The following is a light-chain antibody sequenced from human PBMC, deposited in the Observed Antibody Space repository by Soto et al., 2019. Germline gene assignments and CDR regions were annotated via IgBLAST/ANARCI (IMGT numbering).Light chain of an antibody. CDR3: QQYNNWPQT. CDR1: QSVSNN. V-gene: IGKV3-15*01. CDR2: GAS. Sequence: EIVMTQSPATLSVSPGETATLSFRASQSVSNNVAWYQQKPGQAPRLLILGASTRATGIPARFSGSGSGTEFTLTISSLQSEDFAVYYCQQYNNWPQTFGQGTKVDIK. J-gene: IGKJ1*01.